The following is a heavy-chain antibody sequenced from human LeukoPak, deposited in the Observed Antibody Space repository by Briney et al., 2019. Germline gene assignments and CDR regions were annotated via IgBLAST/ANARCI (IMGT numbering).Heavy chain of an antibody. CDR1: GFTFSSYE. CDR2: ISSSGSTI. CDR3: ARSSLWFGEEYYFDY. J-gene: IGHJ4*02. D-gene: IGHD3-10*01. Sequence: GGSLRLSCAASGFTFSSYEMNWVRQAPGKGLEWVSYISSSGSTIYYADSVKGRFTISRDNAKNSLYLQMNSLRAEDTAVYYCARSSLWFGEEYYFDYWGQGTLVTVSS. V-gene: IGHV3-48*03.